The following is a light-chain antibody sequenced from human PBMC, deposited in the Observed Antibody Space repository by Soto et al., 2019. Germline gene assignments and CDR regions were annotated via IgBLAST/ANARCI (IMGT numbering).Light chain of an antibody. V-gene: IGLV2-14*01. Sequence: QSVLTQPASVSGSPGQSITISCTGTSSDIGNYNYVSWYQQHPGKAPKLMISEVSNRPSGVSNRFSGSKSGNTASLTISGLQPEDEADYYFSSYTSTSSYVFGGGTKVTV. CDR3: SSYTSTSSYV. J-gene: IGLJ1*01. CDR1: SSDIGNYNY. CDR2: EVS.